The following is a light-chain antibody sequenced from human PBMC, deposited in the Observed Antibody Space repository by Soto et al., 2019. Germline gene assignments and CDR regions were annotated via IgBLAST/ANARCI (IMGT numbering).Light chain of an antibody. Sequence: QSVLTQPPSVSGAPGQRVTISCTGSSSNIVAGYDVHWYQQLPGTAPKLLIYGNSNRPSVVPDRFSGSKSGTSASLAITGLQAEDEADYYCQSYDSSLSGVVFGGGTQLTVL. CDR2: GNS. J-gene: IGLJ2*01. CDR3: QSYDSSLSGVV. V-gene: IGLV1-40*01. CDR1: SSNIVAGYD.